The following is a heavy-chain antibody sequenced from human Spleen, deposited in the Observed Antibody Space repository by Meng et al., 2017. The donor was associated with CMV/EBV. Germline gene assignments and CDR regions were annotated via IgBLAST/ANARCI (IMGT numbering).Heavy chain of an antibody. V-gene: IGHV4-39*07. CDR2: IYYSGST. Sequence: SYYWGWIRQPPGKGLEWIGSIYYSGSTYYNPSLKSRVTIPVDTSKNQFSLKLSSVTAADTAVYYCARVRFSLYYYDSSGYEDAFDIWGQGTMVTVSS. D-gene: IGHD3-22*01. CDR1: SYY. J-gene: IGHJ3*02. CDR3: ARVRFSLYYYDSSGYEDAFDI.